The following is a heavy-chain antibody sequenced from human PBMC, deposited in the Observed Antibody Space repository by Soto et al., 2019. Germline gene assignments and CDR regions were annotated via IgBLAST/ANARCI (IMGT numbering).Heavy chain of an antibody. D-gene: IGHD2-2*01. J-gene: IGHJ5*02. V-gene: IGHV3-30*03. Sequence: GSLRLSCAASGFTFSRYAMYWVRQAPGKGLEWVAVISYDGSDKYADSVKGRFTISRDNSRSTLYLQMNSLRVEDTAVYYCARATPPNYCSSLTCYHGNWFDPWGRGTVVTVSS. CDR2: ISYDGSD. CDR1: GFTFSRYA. CDR3: ARATPPNYCSSLTCYHGNWFDP.